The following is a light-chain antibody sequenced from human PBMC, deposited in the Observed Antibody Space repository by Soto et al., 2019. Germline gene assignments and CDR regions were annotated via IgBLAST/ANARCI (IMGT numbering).Light chain of an antibody. CDR2: DVS. J-gene: IGLJ3*02. V-gene: IGLV2-14*01. CDR3: SSYTSSSTMV. CDR1: SSDVGGYNY. Sequence: QSVLTQPASVSGSPGQSITISCTGTSSDVGGYNYVSWYQQHPGKAPKLMIYDVSNRPSGVSNRFSGSKSGNTASLTISGLQAEDAAEYYCSSYTSSSTMVFGGGTKLTVL.